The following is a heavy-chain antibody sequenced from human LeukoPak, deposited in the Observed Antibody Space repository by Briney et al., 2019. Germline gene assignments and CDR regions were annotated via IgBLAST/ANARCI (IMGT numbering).Heavy chain of an antibody. CDR1: GFSLRTRGLG. V-gene: IGHV2-5*01. Sequence: SGPTLVNPTQTLTLTCTFSGFSLRTRGLGVGWIRQPPGKALEWLALIYYNDDRRYSPFLKNRLTITKDTSTNRVVLTLTNVDPVDTATYFCAHRAQDTFDVWGQGTMVTVSS. J-gene: IGHJ3*01. CDR3: AHRAQDTFDV. CDR2: IYYNDDR.